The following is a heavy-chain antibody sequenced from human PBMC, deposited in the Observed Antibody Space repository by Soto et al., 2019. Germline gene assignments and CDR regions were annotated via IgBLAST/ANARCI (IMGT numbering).Heavy chain of an antibody. J-gene: IGHJ3*02. Sequence: SETLSLTCTVSGGYISSSSYYWGWIRQPPGKGLEWIGSIYYSGSTYYNPSLKSRVTISVDTSKNQFSLKLSSVTAADTAVYYCAREKRTVTNAFDIWGQGTMVTVSS. CDR1: GGYISSSSYY. V-gene: IGHV4-39*02. D-gene: IGHD4-17*01. CDR3: AREKRTVTNAFDI. CDR2: IYYSGST.